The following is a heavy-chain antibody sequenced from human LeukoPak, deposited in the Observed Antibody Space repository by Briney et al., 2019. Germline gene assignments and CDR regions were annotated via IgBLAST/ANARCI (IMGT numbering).Heavy chain of an antibody. CDR2: IWYAGRNK. V-gene: IGHV3-33*01. J-gene: IGHJ4*02. CDR1: GFTFSSYG. D-gene: IGHD3-3*01. CDR3: ARDSFGSYYDFWSGSTY. Sequence: VRSLRLSCAASGFTFSSYGMHWVCQAPGNGLEWVAVIWYAGRNKYYADSVKGRFTISRDNSKNTLYLQMNSLRAEDTAVYYCARDSFGSYYDFWSGSTYWGQGTLVTVSS.